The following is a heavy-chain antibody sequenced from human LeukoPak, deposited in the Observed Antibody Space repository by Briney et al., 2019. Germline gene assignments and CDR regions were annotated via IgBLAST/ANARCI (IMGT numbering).Heavy chain of an antibody. D-gene: IGHD3-3*01. CDR2: IYYSGST. J-gene: IGHJ5*02. CDR3: ARGLRFLEWLSWFDP. Sequence: PSETLALTCTVSGGSISSSSYYWGWIRQPPGKGLEWIESIYYSGSTYYNPSLKSRVTISVDTSKNQFSLKLSSVTAADTAVYYCARGLRFLEWLSWFDPWGQGTLVTVSS. CDR1: GGSISSSSYY. V-gene: IGHV4-39*07.